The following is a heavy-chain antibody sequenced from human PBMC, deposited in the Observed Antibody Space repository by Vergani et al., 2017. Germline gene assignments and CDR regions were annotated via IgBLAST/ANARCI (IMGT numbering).Heavy chain of an antibody. Sequence: QVQLQESGPGLVKPSQTLSLTCTVSGGSISSGSYYWSWIRQPAGKGLEWIGRIYTSGSTNYNPSLKSRVTISVDTSKNQFSLKLSSVTAADTAVYYCARGRLGMSGWFDPWGQGILVTVSS. CDR3: ARGRLGMSGWFDP. CDR2: IYTSGST. J-gene: IGHJ5*02. V-gene: IGHV4-61*02. D-gene: IGHD7-27*01. CDR1: GGSISSGSYY.